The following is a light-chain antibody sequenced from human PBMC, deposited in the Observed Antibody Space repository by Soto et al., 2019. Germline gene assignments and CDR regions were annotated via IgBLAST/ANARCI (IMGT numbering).Light chain of an antibody. CDR1: QGISSW. J-gene: IGKJ5*01. V-gene: IGKV1D-12*01. CDR3: QQANTFPLT. Sequence: DIKMTQSLSSVSASVGDRIAITCRASQGISSWLAWYQQKPGKAPKXXIYAASSLQSGVPSRCSGRGSGTHFTLTISSRQPEDVATYYCQQANTFPLTFGQGTRLEI. CDR2: AAS.